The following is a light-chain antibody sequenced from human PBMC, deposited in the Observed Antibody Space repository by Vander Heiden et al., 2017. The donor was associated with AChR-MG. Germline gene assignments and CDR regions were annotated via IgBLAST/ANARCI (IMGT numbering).Light chain of an antibody. V-gene: IGKV3-20*01. CDR3: NQYSGLPS. Sequence: EIVLTQSPGTLSLSPGERATLSCRASESVSNNYLGWSQQKPGQPPTLLSYGTSTRATGIPDRFSGGGSGTDFTLTISRLEPEDFAVYYCNQYSGLPSFSPGTKVDLK. CDR1: ESVSNNY. CDR2: GTS. J-gene: IGKJ3*01.